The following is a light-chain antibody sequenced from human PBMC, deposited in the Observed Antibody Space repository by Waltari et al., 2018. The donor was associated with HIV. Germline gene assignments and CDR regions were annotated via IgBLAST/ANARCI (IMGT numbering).Light chain of an antibody. Sequence: QSALTQPPSASGSPGQSVTISCTGTSSDVGGYNYVSWYQQHPGKAPKLMIYEVSKRPSVVPDRFSGSKSGNTASLTVSGLQAEDEADYYCNSYAGSNNVVFGGGTKVTVL. J-gene: IGLJ2*01. CDR2: EVS. CDR3: NSYAGSNNVV. V-gene: IGLV2-8*01. CDR1: SSDVGGYNY.